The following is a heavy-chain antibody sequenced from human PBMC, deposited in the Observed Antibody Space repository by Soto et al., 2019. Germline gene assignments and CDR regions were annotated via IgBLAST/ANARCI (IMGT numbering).Heavy chain of an antibody. J-gene: IGHJ5*02. CDR2: ISGSGGST. D-gene: IGHD3-22*01. V-gene: IGHV3-23*01. Sequence: GGSLRLSCAASGFTFSSYAMSWVRQAPGKGLEWVSAISGSGGSTYHADSVKGRFTISRDNSKDTLYLQMNSLRAEDTAVYYCAKSPKGYDSSGYYSTWGQGTLVTVSS. CDR3: AKSPKGYDSSGYYST. CDR1: GFTFSSYA.